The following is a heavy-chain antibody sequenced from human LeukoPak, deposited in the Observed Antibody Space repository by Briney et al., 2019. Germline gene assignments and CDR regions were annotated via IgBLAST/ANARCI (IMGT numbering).Heavy chain of an antibody. CDR1: GGSISSGGYY. V-gene: IGHV4-31*03. D-gene: IGHD4-11*01. J-gene: IGHJ5*02. CDR3: ARNYNDYNNWFDP. Sequence: SQTLSLTCTVSGGSISSGGYYWRWIRQHPGKGLEWIVYIYYSGSTYYNPSLKSRITISVDTSKNQFSLKLSSVTAADTAVYYCARNYNDYNNWFDPWGQGTLVTVSS. CDR2: IYYSGST.